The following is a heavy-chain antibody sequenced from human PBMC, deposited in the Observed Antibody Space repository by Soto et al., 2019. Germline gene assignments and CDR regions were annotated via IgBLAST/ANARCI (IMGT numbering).Heavy chain of an antibody. Sequence: SETLSLACTVSGGSISSSSYYWGWIRQPPGKGLEWIGSIYYSGSTYYNPSLKSRVTISVDTSKNQFSLKRSSVTAADTAVYYCARLWGYDYVRDAFDIWGQGTMVTVSS. D-gene: IGHD5-12*01. CDR2: IYYSGST. V-gene: IGHV4-39*01. CDR3: ARLWGYDYVRDAFDI. J-gene: IGHJ3*02. CDR1: GGSISSSSYY.